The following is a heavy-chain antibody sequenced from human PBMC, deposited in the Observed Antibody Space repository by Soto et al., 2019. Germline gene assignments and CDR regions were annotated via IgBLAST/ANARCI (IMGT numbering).Heavy chain of an antibody. CDR1: GFTFRTYA. CDR3: ARDAETNGYGYDYFDS. Sequence: QVQLVESGGGVVQPGRSLKLSCAASGFTFRTYAMHWVRQAPGKGLERVAVISYDGSNTYYADSVKGRFTISRDSSKNTLYTQMDSLGTDDWAVYYGARDAETNGYGYDYFDSWGQGTLDTVSS. CDR2: ISYDGSNT. J-gene: IGHJ4*02. V-gene: IGHV3-30*14. D-gene: IGHD5-12*01.